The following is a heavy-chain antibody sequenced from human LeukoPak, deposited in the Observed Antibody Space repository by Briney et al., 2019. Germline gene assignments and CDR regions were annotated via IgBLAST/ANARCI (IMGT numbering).Heavy chain of an antibody. CDR2: IKQDGSEK. J-gene: IGHJ4*02. D-gene: IGHD6-19*01. CDR3: ARPSWLAY. Sequence: PGRSLRLSCAASGFTFSSYWMSWVRQSPGKGLEWVASIKQDGSEKYYVDSVKGRFTISRDNAKKSLYLQMNSLRVEDTAVYYCARPSWLAYWGQGTLVTVSS. CDR1: GFTFSSYW. V-gene: IGHV3-7*04.